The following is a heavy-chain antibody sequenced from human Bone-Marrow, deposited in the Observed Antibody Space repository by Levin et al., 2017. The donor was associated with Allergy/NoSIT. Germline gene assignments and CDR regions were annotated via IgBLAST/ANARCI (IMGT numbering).Heavy chain of an antibody. V-gene: IGHV1-46*03. Sequence: ASVKVSCQAAGYTFTNYYVHWVRQAPGQGLEWMGIINPSGGSSTYAQKFQGRVTMTSDTSTSTVYMELSSLRSEDTAVYYCARDHVDRKQVWAPQTYYYYMDVWGKGTTVTVSS. J-gene: IGHJ6*03. CDR1: GYTFTNYY. CDR2: INPSGGSS. CDR3: ARDHVDRKQVWAPQTYYYYMDV. D-gene: IGHD5-18*01.